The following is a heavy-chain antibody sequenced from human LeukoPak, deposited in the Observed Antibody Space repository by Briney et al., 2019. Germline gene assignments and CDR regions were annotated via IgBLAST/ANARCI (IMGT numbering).Heavy chain of an antibody. CDR2: IYTSGST. CDR3: AREVGAGPLV. J-gene: IGHJ4*02. Sequence: SQTLSLTCTVSGGSISSGSYYWSWIRQPAGKGLEWIGRIYTSGSTHYNPSLKSRVTISVDTSKNQFSLKLSSVTAADTAVYYCAREVGAGPLVWGQGTLVTVSS. V-gene: IGHV4-61*02. D-gene: IGHD1-26*01. CDR1: GGSISSGSYY.